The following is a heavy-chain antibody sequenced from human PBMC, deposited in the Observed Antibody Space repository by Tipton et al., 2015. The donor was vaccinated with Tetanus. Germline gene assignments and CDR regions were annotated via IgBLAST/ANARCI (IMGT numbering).Heavy chain of an antibody. Sequence: TLSLTCSVSGDSISSFYWSWIRQPAGKGLEWIGRIYTSGSTNYNPSLKSRVTMSVDTSKRQFSLKLNSVTAADTAIYYCAREVPAAGLFDSWGQGTLVTVSS. D-gene: IGHD6-13*01. J-gene: IGHJ4*02. V-gene: IGHV4-4*07. CDR2: IYTSGST. CDR3: AREVPAAGLFDS. CDR1: GDSISSFY.